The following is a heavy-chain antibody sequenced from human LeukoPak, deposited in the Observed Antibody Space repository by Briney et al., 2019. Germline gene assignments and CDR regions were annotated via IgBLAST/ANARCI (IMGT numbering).Heavy chain of an antibody. D-gene: IGHD4-17*01. CDR2: ISSSSSYI. J-gene: IGHJ3*02. CDR3: ARVLTTVSAGAFDI. V-gene: IGHV3-21*01. Sequence: NPGGSLRLSCAASGFTFSSYSMNWVRQAPGKGLEGVSSISSSSSYIYYADSVKGRFTISRDNAKNSLYLQMNSLRAEDTAVYYCARVLTTVSAGAFDIWGQGTMVTVSS. CDR1: GFTFSSYS.